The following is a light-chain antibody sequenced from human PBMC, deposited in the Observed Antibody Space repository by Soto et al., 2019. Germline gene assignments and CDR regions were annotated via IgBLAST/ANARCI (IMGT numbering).Light chain of an antibody. CDR3: QQYATSPRT. J-gene: IGKJ1*01. CDR1: ESISNN. CDR2: GAA. Sequence: EIVMTQSPATLSVSPGERATLSCRAGESISNNLAWYQQKPGQAPRLLIYGAATRAAGVPARFSGRGSGTDFTLTIARLEPEDFSVYYCQQYATSPRTFGQGTKVDIK. V-gene: IGKV3-15*01.